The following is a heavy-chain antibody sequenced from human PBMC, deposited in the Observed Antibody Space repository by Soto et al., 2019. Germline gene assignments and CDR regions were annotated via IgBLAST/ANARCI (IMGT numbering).Heavy chain of an antibody. J-gene: IGHJ5*02. CDR2: IFSNDEK. Sequence: SGPTLVNPTETLTLTCTVSGFSLSNARMGVSWIRQPPGKALEWLAHIFSNDEKSYSTSLKSRLTISKDTSKSQVVLTMTNMDPVDTATYYCARTRRITIFGVVITKFDPWGQGTLVTVSS. D-gene: IGHD3-3*01. CDR3: ARTRRITIFGVVITKFDP. V-gene: IGHV2-26*01. CDR1: GFSLSNARMG.